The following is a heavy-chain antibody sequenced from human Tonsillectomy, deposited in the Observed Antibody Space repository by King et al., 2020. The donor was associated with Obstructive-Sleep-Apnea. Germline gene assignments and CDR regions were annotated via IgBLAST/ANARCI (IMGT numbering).Heavy chain of an antibody. CDR2: IRYDGTDK. CDR1: GFTFSNYA. CDR3: AKGYSSGWNDRYFDY. D-gene: IGHD6-19*01. Sequence: QLVQSGEGVVQPGRSLRLSCTASGFTFSNYAMHWVRQAPGKGLEWVAFIRYDGTDKYYADSVEGRFTISRDNSNDMVYLQMNSLRAEDTAVYYCAKGYSSGWNDRYFDYWGQGTLVTVSS. J-gene: IGHJ4*02. V-gene: IGHV3-30*02.